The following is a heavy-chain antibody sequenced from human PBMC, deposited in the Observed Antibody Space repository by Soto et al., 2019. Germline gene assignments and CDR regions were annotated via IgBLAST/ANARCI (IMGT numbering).Heavy chain of an antibody. V-gene: IGHV1-18*01. D-gene: IGHD3-9*01. Sequence: QVQLVQSGGEVRKPGASVKVSCKASGYTFRNYGINWVRQAHGQGLEWMAWINPYDGNTDYAQKFQDRVTLTTDTSASTAYMELRSLRSDDTAGYYCAKSPRYEVETEWGQGSLVTVSS. CDR1: GYTFRNYG. CDR2: INPYDGNT. CDR3: AKSPRYEVETE. J-gene: IGHJ4*02.